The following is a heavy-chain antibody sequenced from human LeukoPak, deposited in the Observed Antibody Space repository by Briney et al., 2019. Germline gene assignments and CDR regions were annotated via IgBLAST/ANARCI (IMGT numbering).Heavy chain of an antibody. J-gene: IGHJ6*03. D-gene: IGHD3-3*01. V-gene: IGHV4-4*02. CDR1: SGSIFSSNW. Sequence: SETLSVTCAVSSGSIFSSNWWSWVRQPPGEGLEWIGQIFHSGSTSYSPSLKSRVTISMDKSKNQFSLKLSSVTAADTAVYYCATLGTYYDFWSGYLGYYYYMDVWGKGTTVTVSS. CDR2: IFHSGST. CDR3: ATLGTYYDFWSGYLGYYYYMDV.